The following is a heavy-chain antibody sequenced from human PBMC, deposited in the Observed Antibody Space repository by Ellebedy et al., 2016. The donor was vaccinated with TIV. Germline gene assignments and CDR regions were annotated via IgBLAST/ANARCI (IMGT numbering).Heavy chain of an antibody. CDR2: ISLRSTNT. J-gene: IGHJ6*02. CDR1: GFPFNVYY. V-gene: IGHV3-11*06. CDR3: AREDFYRMDV. Sequence: GESLKISXAASGFPFNVYYMSWIRQAPGKGLEWVSYISLRSTNTDYADSVKGRFTISRDDAKDSLYLQMDSLRADDSAVYYCAREDFYRMDVWGQGTTVTVSS.